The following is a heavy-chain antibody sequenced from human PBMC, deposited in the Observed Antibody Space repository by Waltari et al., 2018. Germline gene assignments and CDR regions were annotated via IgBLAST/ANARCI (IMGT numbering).Heavy chain of an antibody. D-gene: IGHD3-9*01. V-gene: IGHV3-30*02. CDR3: AKDRSGYYDILTGYYSPLDY. CDR2: IRYDGSNK. CDR1: GFTFSSYG. J-gene: IGHJ4*02. Sequence: QVQLVESGGGVVQPGGSLRLSCAASGFTFSSYGMHWVRQAPGKGLEGVAFIRYDGSNKYYADSVKGRFTISRDNSKNTLYLQMNSVRAEDTAVYYCAKDRSGYYDILTGYYSPLDYWGQGTLVTVSS.